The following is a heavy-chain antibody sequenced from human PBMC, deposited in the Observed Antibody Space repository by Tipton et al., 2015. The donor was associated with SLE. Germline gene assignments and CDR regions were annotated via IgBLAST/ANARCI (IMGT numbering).Heavy chain of an antibody. CDR1: GASIRRDSYY. Sequence: TLSLTCIVSGASIRRDSYYWGWVRQTPETGLEWIGNIYSSGTTHYNPSLRSRLSISLDMSNNQFSLRLSSVTAADTAVYYCARASGSYYILGSGFDLWGQGTLVTVSS. D-gene: IGHD3-10*01. V-gene: IGHV4-39*07. CDR2: IYSSGTT. CDR3: ARASGSYYILGSGFDL. J-gene: IGHJ4*02.